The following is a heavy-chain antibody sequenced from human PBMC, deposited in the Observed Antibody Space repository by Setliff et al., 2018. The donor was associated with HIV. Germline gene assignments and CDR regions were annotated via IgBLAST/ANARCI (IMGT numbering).Heavy chain of an antibody. CDR2: IHASGKT. CDR1: GDTDFY. V-gene: IGHV4-4*09. J-gene: IGHJ4*02. CDR3: ATLDPSGGNFLAY. D-gene: IGHD2-21*02. Sequence: LSLTCTVSGDTDFYWNWIRQPPGKGLEWIGYIHASGKTNYNSSLKSRVTISLDTSKMQFSLHLTSVTAADTAVYYCATLDPSGGNFLAYWGQGTLVTVSS.